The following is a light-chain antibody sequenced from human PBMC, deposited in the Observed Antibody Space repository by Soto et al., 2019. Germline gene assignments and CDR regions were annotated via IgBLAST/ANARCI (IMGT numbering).Light chain of an antibody. CDR3: PQYDKLPLT. CDR2: DAS. V-gene: IGKV1-33*01. CDR1: QDIKNY. Sequence: DIQMTQSPSSLSASVGDRVTITCQASQDIKNYLNWYPQTSGKAPKLLIYDASDLETGVPSRGSGRGAGTDFTCTISSLQPADIDTYDCPQYDKLPLTFGGGTKVDI. J-gene: IGKJ4*01.